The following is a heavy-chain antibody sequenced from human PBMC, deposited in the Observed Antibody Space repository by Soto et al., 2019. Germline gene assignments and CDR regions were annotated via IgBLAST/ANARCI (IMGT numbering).Heavy chain of an antibody. CDR2: ISVSGDTT. J-gene: IGHJ5*02. CDR3: AKNRNTGVAGTSCWFGP. D-gene: IGHD6-19*01. CDR1: GFTCSNYD. Sequence: LRLSDAASGFTCSNYDISWVRQSPGKGLEWVSAISVSGDTTYYADSVKGRFTISRDNSKNTLYLQMNTLRAEDTAVYYCAKNRNTGVAGTSCWFGPWGQGTLVTVSS. V-gene: IGHV3-23*01.